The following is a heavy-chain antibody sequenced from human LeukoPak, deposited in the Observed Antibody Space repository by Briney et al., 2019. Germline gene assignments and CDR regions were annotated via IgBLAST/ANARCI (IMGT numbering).Heavy chain of an antibody. CDR2: ISGSGGST. Sequence: PGGSLRLSCAVSASTFSSYAMTWVRQAPGKGLEWVSAISGSGGSTYYADSVKGRFTISRDNSKNTLYLQMDSLRAEDTAVYYCAKATTVTTKGGFDYWGQGTLVTVSS. J-gene: IGHJ4*02. D-gene: IGHD4-17*01. CDR1: ASTFSSYA. CDR3: AKATTVTTKGGFDY. V-gene: IGHV3-23*01.